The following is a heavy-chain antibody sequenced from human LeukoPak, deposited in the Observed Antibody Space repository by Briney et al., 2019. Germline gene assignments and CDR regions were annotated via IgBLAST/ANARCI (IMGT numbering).Heavy chain of an antibody. V-gene: IGHV3-23*01. CDR1: GFTFSSYE. CDR2: ISGSGGST. D-gene: IGHD1-26*01. Sequence: GGSLRLSCAAAGFTFSSYEMNWVRQAPGKGLEWVSVISGSGGSTYSADSVKGRFTISRDNSKNTLYLQMNSLRAEDTAVYFCAKSQDGGRLFHFDYWGQGTLATVSS. J-gene: IGHJ4*02. CDR3: AKSQDGGRLFHFDY.